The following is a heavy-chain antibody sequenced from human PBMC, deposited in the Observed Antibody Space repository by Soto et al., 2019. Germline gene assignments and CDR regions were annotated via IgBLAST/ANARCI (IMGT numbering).Heavy chain of an antibody. Sequence: GGSLRLSCAASGFTFRSYARNLVRQAPGKGLEWLSAISGSAGSTYYADSVKGPFTISRDTSKNTLYLQMNSLRAEDTAVYYCAKGNSWSPALVLDIWGQGTMVTVSS. V-gene: IGHV3-23*01. CDR2: ISGSAGST. CDR1: GFTFRSYA. CDR3: AKGNSWSPALVLDI. J-gene: IGHJ3*02. D-gene: IGHD1-7*01.